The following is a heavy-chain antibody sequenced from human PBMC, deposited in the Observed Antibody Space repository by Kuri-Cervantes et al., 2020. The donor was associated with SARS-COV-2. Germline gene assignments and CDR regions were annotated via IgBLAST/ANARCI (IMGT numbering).Heavy chain of an antibody. CDR2: ISGSGGST. Sequence: ETLSLTCAASGFTFSSYAMSWVRQAPGKGLEWVSAISGSGGSTYYADSVKGRFTISRDSSKNTLYLQMNSLRAEDTAVYYCAKVTSIVVVPAAKYYFDYWGQGTLVTVSS. V-gene: IGHV3-23*01. CDR3: AKVTSIVVVPAAKYYFDY. D-gene: IGHD2-2*01. CDR1: GFTFSSYA. J-gene: IGHJ4*02.